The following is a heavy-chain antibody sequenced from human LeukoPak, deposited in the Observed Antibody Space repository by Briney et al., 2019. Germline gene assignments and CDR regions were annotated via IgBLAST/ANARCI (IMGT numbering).Heavy chain of an antibody. J-gene: IGHJ6*03. CDR2: IYYSGST. CDR3: AREKIGTGTVLGKDYYYMDV. D-gene: IGHD3-16*01. V-gene: IGHV4-39*07. Sequence: SETLSLTCTVSGNSISSSSYYWVWIRQPPGKGLEWIGSIYYSGSTYYNPSLKSRVTISVDTSKNQFSLKLSSVTAADTAMYYCAREKIGTGTVLGKDYYYMDVWGKGTTVTVSS. CDR1: GNSISSSSYY.